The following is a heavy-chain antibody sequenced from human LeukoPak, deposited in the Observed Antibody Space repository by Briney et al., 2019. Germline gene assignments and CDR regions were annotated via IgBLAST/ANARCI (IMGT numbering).Heavy chain of an antibody. D-gene: IGHD1-26*01. Sequence: GGSLRLSCADSGFTFSSYAMSWVRQAPGKGLEWVSVISGSGGSTYYADSVKGRFTISRDNSKNTLYLQMNSLRDEDKAVYYCAKVRVVSGIYFIDYWGQGTLVTVSS. J-gene: IGHJ4*02. CDR3: AKVRVVSGIYFIDY. CDR1: GFTFSSYA. V-gene: IGHV3-23*01. CDR2: ISGSGGST.